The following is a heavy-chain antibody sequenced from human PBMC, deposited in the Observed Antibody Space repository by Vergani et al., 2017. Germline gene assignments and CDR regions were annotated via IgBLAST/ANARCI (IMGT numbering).Heavy chain of an antibody. V-gene: IGHV3-7*03. J-gene: IGHJ6*02. D-gene: IGHD3-3*01. CDR1: GFTFSSYW. CDR2: IKQDGSEK. CDR3: AASTIFGVVSDYGMDV. Sequence: EVQLVESGGGLVQPGGSLRLSCAASGFTFSSYWMSWVRQAPGKGLEWVANIKQDGSEKYYVDSVKGRFTISRDNSKNTLYLQMNSLRAEDTAVYYCAASTIFGVVSDYGMDVWGQGTTVTVSS.